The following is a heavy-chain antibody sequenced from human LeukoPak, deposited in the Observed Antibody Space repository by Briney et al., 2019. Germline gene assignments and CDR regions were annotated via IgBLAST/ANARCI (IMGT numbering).Heavy chain of an antibody. Sequence: SETLSLTCTVSGGSISSSSYYWGWIRQPPGKGLEWIGSIYYSGSTYYNPSLKSRVTISVDTSKNQFSLKLSSVTAADTAVYYCARRGGARLKYYYTDVWGKGTTVTVSS. J-gene: IGHJ6*03. CDR1: GGSISSSSYY. CDR2: IYYSGST. CDR3: ARRGGARLKYYYTDV. D-gene: IGHD3-16*01. V-gene: IGHV4-39*01.